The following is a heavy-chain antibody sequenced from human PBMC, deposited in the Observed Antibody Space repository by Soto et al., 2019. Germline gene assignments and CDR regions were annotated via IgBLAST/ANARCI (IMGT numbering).Heavy chain of an antibody. V-gene: IGHV4-39*01. CDR3: ATQTFYGDKPFDY. D-gene: IGHD4-17*01. Sequence: SETLSLTCTVAGGSISSSSYYWGWIRQPPGKGLEWIGSIYYSGRTYYNPSLKSRVTISVDTSKNQFSLKLSSVTAADTAVYYCATQTFYGDKPFDYWGQGTLVTVSS. J-gene: IGHJ4*02. CDR1: GGSISSSSYY. CDR2: IYYSGRT.